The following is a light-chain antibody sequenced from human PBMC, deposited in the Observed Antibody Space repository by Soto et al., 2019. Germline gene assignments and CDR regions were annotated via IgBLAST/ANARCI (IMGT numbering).Light chain of an antibody. V-gene: IGKV1-27*01. J-gene: IGKJ3*01. Sequence: DFPMTQSPSSLSASVGDRVTITCRASQDIRNYLAWFQQQPGKVPKLLISAASSLQSGVPSRFSGSGSGTYFTLTISSLQPEDVATYYCQKYDIAPFTFGPGTRVEVK. CDR1: QDIRNY. CDR2: AAS. CDR3: QKYDIAPFT.